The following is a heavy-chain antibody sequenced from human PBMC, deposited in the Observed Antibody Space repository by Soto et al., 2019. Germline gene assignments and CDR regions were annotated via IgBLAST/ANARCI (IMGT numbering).Heavy chain of an antibody. CDR3: PSPNGPCLTT. CDR2: IYYSGST. Sequence: QVQLQESGPGLVKPSETLSLTCTVSGGSISSYYWSWIRQPPGKGLEWIGYIYYSGSTNYNPSLKRRVTYQEAPPKNRSPLKRGLGTAPATAVFYGPSPNGPCLTTWAQGTLVT. V-gene: IGHV4-59*12. CDR1: GGSISSYY. J-gene: IGHJ5*02. D-gene: IGHD2-8*01.